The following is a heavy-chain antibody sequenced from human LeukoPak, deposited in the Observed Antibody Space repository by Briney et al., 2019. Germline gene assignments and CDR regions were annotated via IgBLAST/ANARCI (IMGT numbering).Heavy chain of an antibody. V-gene: IGHV5-51*01. D-gene: IGHD6-13*01. CDR2: VYPLDSDT. CDR3: ARRFSSSWYFDY. J-gene: IGHJ4*01. Sequence: GESLKISCKASGYSFTTYWIGWVRQMPGKGLEWMGIVYPLDSDTKYSPSFQGQVTISADKSINTAYLQWSSLKASDTAMYYCARRFSSSWYFDYWGLGTLVTVSS. CDR1: GYSFTTYW.